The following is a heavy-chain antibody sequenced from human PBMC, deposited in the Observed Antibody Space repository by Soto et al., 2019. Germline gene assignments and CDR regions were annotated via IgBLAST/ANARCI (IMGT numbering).Heavy chain of an antibody. J-gene: IGHJ4*02. CDR1: GFTFSSYC. CDR2: IWYDGSNK. CDR3: ARDQYSSGCYDY. D-gene: IGHD6-19*01. Sequence: PGGSLRLSCAASGFTFSSYCMHWVRQAPGKGLEWVAVIWYDGSNKYYADSVKGRFTISRDNSKNTLYLQMNSLRAEDTAVYYCARDQYSSGCYDYWGQGTLVTVSS. V-gene: IGHV3-33*01.